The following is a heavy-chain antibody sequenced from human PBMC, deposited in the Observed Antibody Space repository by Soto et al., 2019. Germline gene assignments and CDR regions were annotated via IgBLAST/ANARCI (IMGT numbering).Heavy chain of an antibody. J-gene: IGHJ4*02. CDR2: INHSGST. CDR3: AGPYCSSTSCYPTGV. V-gene: IGHV4-34*01. CDR1: GGSFSGYY. D-gene: IGHD2-2*01. Sequence: PSETLSLTCAVYGGSFSGYYWSWIRQPPGKGLEWIGEINHSGSTNYNPSLKSRVTISVDTSENQFSLKLSSVTAADTAVYYCAGPYCSSTSCYPTGVWGQGTLVTVSS.